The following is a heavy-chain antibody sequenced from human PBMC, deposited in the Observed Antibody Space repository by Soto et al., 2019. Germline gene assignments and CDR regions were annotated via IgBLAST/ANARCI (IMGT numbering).Heavy chain of an antibody. Sequence: EVQLLESGGGLVQPGGSLRLSCAASGFTFSSYAMSWVRQAPGKGLEWVSAISGSGGSTYYADSVKGRFTISRDNAKNSLYLQMNSLRTEDTALYYCAKDLSGSGTNWYFDLWGRGTLVTVAS. J-gene: IGHJ2*01. CDR1: GFTFSSYA. D-gene: IGHD3-10*01. V-gene: IGHV3-23*01. CDR3: AKDLSGSGTNWYFDL. CDR2: ISGSGGST.